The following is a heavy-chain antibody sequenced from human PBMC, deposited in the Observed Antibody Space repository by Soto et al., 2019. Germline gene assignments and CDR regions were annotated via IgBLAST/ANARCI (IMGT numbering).Heavy chain of an antibody. J-gene: IGHJ4*02. CDR1: GFSFSDSG. D-gene: IGHD3-3*01. Sequence: EVQLVESGGSLIQPGGSLRLSCEASGFSFSDSGMNWVRRAPGKRLEWISYISSSSRTIYYAASVEGRFTISRDNVRNSVHLQMNSLRGEDTGVYYCARTRMEWALYFDNWGLGTLVTVSS. CDR2: ISSSSRTI. CDR3: ARTRMEWALYFDN. V-gene: IGHV3-48*01.